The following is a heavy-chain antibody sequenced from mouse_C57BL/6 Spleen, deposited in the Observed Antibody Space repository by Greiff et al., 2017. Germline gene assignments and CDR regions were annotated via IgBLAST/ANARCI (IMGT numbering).Heavy chain of an antibody. J-gene: IGHJ2*01. Sequence: QVQLQQPGAELVKPGASVKLSCKASGYTFTSYWMHWVKQRPGQGLEWIGMIHPNSGSTNYNEKFKSKATLTVDKSSSTAYMQLSSLTSEDSAVYYCAIYYDYDAFDYWGQGTTLTVSS. CDR3: AIYYDYDAFDY. D-gene: IGHD2-4*01. CDR1: GYTFTSYW. CDR2: IHPNSGST. V-gene: IGHV1-64*01.